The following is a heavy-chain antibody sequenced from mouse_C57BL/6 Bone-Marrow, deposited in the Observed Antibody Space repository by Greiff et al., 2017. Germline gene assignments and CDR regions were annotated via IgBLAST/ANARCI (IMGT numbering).Heavy chain of an antibody. D-gene: IGHD2-4*01. Sequence: EVMLVESGGGLVQPGGSLKLSCAASGFTFSDYGMAWVRQAPRKGPEWVAFISNLAYSIYYADTVTGRFTISRENAKNTLYLEMSSLRSEDTAMYYCARLDYGFAYWGQGTLVTVSA. CDR1: GFTFSDYG. CDR2: ISNLAYSI. V-gene: IGHV5-15*01. CDR3: ARLDYGFAY. J-gene: IGHJ3*01.